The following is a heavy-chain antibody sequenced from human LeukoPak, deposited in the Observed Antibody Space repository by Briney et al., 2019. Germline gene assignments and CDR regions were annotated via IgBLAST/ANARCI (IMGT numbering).Heavy chain of an antibody. CDR3: ARGLGYCSSTSCSFDY. CDR2: INHSGNT. CDR1: GGSFSGYY. D-gene: IGHD2-2*01. V-gene: IGHV4-34*01. J-gene: IGHJ4*02. Sequence: PPETLSLTCAVYGGSFSGYYWSWIRQPPGKGLEWIGEINHSGNTNYNPSLKSRVTISVDTSKNQFSLQLSSVTAADTAVYYCARGLGYCSSTSCSFDYWGQGTLVTVSS.